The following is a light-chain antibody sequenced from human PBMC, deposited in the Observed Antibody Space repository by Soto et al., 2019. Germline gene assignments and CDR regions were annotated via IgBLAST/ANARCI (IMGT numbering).Light chain of an antibody. CDR2: DVS. CDR1: SSDVGGYNY. V-gene: IGLV2-14*01. Sequence: QSALTQPASVSGSPGQSITISCTGTSSDVGGYNYVSWYQQQPGKAPKLMIYDVSNRPSGVSNRFSGSKSGNTASLTVSGLQAEDEADYYCSAYTSSSTLAFGGGTKVTVL. J-gene: IGLJ2*01. CDR3: SAYTSSSTLA.